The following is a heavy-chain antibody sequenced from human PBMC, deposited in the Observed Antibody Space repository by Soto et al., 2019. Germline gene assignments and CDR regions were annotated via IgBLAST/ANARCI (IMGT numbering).Heavy chain of an antibody. J-gene: IGHJ6*02. CDR1: GGSFSGYY. CDR2: INHSGST. Sequence: TLSLTCAVYGGSFSGYYWSWIRQPPGKGLEWIGEINHSGSTNYNPSLKSRVTISVDTSKNQFSLKLSSVTAADTAVYYCARGKAAAGTGYYGMDVWGQGTTVTVSS. D-gene: IGHD6-13*01. V-gene: IGHV4-34*01. CDR3: ARGKAAAGTGYYGMDV.